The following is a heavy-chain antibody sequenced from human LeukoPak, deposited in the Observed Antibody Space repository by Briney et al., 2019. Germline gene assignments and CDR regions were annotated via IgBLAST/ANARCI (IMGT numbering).Heavy chain of an antibody. Sequence: GSLRLSCAASEFTFSRYGMNWVRQPPGKGLEWIGSIYYSGSTYYNPSLKSRVTISVDTSKNQFSLKLSSVTAADTAVYYCARQRKGSITMVRGTSFPNWFDPWGQGTLVTVSS. CDR1: EFTFSRYG. CDR3: ARQRKGSITMVRGTSFPNWFDP. V-gene: IGHV4-39*01. CDR2: IYYSGST. J-gene: IGHJ5*02. D-gene: IGHD3-10*01.